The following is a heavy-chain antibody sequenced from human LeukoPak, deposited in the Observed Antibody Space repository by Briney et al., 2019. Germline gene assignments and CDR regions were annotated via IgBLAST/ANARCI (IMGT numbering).Heavy chain of an antibody. Sequence: GGSLRLSCAASGFTFSSYWMTWVRQAPGKGLVWVANIKQDGSEKYYVDSVKGRFTISRDDAKNSLYLQMNSLRAEDMAVYYSAREAQKRNGMDVWGQGTTVTVSS. CDR1: GFTFSSYW. J-gene: IGHJ6*02. CDR2: IKQDGSEK. V-gene: IGHV3-7*01. CDR3: AREAQKRNGMDV.